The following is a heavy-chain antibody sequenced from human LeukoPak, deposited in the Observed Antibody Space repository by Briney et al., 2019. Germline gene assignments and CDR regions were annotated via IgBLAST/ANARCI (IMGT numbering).Heavy chain of an antibody. J-gene: IGHJ4*02. D-gene: IGHD5-24*01. CDR2: IIPILGIA. CDR1: GGTFSSYA. Sequence: SVKVSCKASGGTFSSYAISWVRQAPGQGLEWMGRIIPILGIANYAQKFQGRVTITADKSTSTAYMEPSSLRSEDTAVYYCAGGARRDGYNYYFDYWGQGTLVTVSS. V-gene: IGHV1-69*04. CDR3: AGGARRDGYNYYFDY.